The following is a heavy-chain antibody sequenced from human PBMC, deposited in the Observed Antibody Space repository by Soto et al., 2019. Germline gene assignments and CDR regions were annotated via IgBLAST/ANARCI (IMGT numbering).Heavy chain of an antibody. CDR2: IRSKANSYNT. CDR3: TRSASGTFDI. V-gene: IGHV3-72*01. J-gene: IGHJ3*02. CDR1: GFTVSSNY. Sequence: GGSLRLSCAASGFTVSSNYMSWVRQAPGKGLEWVGRIRSKANSYNTEYAASVRDRFTISTDDSKNSLYLQMNSLKTEDTAVYYCTRSASGTFDIWGQGTLVTVSS.